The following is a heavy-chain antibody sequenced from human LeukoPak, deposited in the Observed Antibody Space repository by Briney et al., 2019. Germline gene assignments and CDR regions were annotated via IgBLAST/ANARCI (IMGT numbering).Heavy chain of an antibody. Sequence: SVKVSCKASGGTFSSYAISWVRQAPGQGLEWMGGIIPIFGAANYAQKFQGRVTITTDESTSTAYMELSSLRSEDTAVYYCARVAAAYYYYYYMDVWGKGTTVTVSS. CDR2: IIPIFGAA. J-gene: IGHJ6*03. CDR1: GGTFSSYA. D-gene: IGHD6-13*01. CDR3: ARVAAAYYYYYYMDV. V-gene: IGHV1-69*05.